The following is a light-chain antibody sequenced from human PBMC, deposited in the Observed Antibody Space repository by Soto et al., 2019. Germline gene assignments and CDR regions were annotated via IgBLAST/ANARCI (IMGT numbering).Light chain of an antibody. V-gene: IGKV3-20*01. CDR3: EQYGRPRIT. CDR2: GAS. J-gene: IGKJ5*01. CDR1: QSVSSSS. Sequence: EIVLTQSPGTLSLSPGKKATLSCRASQSVSSSSLAWYQQKPGPAPRLLIYGASSRATGIPDRFRGSGSGKYFTLTISRLEPEDYAEYYGEQYGRPRITFGRCTRREIK.